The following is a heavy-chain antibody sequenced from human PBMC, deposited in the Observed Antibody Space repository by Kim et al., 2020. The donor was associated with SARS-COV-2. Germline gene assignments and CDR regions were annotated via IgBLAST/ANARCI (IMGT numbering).Heavy chain of an antibody. CDR1: GGSFSGYY. CDR2: INHSGST. V-gene: IGHV4-34*01. Sequence: SETLSLTCAVYGGSFSGYYWSWIRQPPGKGLEWIGKINHSGSTNYNPSLKSRVTISVDTSKNQFSLKLSSVTAADTAVYYCEKGDSRLPNWFDPWGQGTLVTVSS. D-gene: IGHD6-13*01. J-gene: IGHJ5*02. CDR3: EKGDSRLPNWFDP.